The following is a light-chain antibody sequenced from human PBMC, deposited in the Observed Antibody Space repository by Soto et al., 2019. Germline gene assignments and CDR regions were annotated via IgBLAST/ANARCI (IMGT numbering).Light chain of an antibody. Sequence: DIVMTQAPATLSVSPGERATLSCRASQSVSSNLAWYQQKPGQAPRLLIYGASTRATGIPARFSGSGSGTEFTLTISSPQSEDFAVYYCQQYNNWPQTFGQGTKV. J-gene: IGKJ1*01. V-gene: IGKV3-15*01. CDR2: GAS. CDR1: QSVSSN. CDR3: QQYNNWPQT.